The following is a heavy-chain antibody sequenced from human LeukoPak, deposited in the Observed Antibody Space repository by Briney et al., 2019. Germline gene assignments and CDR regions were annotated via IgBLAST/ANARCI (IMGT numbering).Heavy chain of an antibody. CDR3: ARDQFSSSRYYYYYMDV. CDR2: ISSSSSYI. Sequence: PGGSLRLSCAASGFTFSSYSMNWVRQAPGKGLEWVSSISSSSSYIYYVDSVKGRFTISRDNAKNSLYLQMNSLRAEDTAVYYCARDQFSSSRYYYYYMDVWGKGTTVTVSS. D-gene: IGHD6-6*01. V-gene: IGHV3-21*01. CDR1: GFTFSSYS. J-gene: IGHJ6*03.